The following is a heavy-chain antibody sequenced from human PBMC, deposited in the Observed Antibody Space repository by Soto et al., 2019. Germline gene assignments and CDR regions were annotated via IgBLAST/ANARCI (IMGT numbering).Heavy chain of an antibody. CDR3: APLSVSLSGPYGIHV. CDR1: GYSVSSSDYY. J-gene: IGHJ6*02. V-gene: IGHV4-39*01. D-gene: IGHD2-15*01. CDR2: MLYSGLT. Sequence: SEILSLTCSVSGYSVSSSDYYWAWIRQPPGKGLEWIGSMLYSGLTYYNPSLKSRVTLSVDTSKNQFSVRLNSVTASDTAVYYCAPLSVSLSGPYGIHVWGQGTTVTVS.